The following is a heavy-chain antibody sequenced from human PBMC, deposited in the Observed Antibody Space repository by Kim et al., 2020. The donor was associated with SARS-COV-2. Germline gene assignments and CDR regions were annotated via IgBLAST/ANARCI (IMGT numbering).Heavy chain of an antibody. Sequence: GGSLRLSCAASGFTFSSYAISWVRQAPGKGLEWVSAISGSGGSTYYADSVKGRFTISRDNSKNTLYLQMNSLRVEDTAVYYCASTGLAVAGSYYYYGMDVRGQGTTVTVSS. J-gene: IGHJ6*02. CDR1: GFTFSSYA. CDR3: ASTGLAVAGSYYYYGMDV. V-gene: IGHV3-23*01. CDR2: ISGSGGST. D-gene: IGHD6-19*01.